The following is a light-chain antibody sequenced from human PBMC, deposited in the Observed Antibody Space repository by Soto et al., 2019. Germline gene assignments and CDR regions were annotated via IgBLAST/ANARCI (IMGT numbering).Light chain of an antibody. CDR1: QSIGSW. V-gene: IGKV1-5*01. CDR3: QRYDSYAGA. J-gene: IGKJ1*01. Sequence: DIQMTQFPSTLSASVGDRVTITCRASQSIGSWLAWHQQHPGKAPKLLIYDGSNLESGVPSRFSGSVSGTEFTLTISSLHPDDFAPYYCQRYDSYAGAFGQGTKVDIK. CDR2: DGS.